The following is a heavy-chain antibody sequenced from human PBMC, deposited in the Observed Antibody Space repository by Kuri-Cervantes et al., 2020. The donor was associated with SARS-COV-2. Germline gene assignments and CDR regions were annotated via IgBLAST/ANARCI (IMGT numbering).Heavy chain of an antibody. CDR2: ISYDGSNK. D-gene: IGHD3-3*01. CDR1: GFTFSSYA. CDR3: AKDGGYYDFWSGYAKRAQDHYYYYYMDV. V-gene: IGHV3-30*04. Sequence: GESLKISCAASGFTFSSYAMHWVRQAPGKGLEWVAVISYDGSNKYYADSVKGRFTISRDNSKNTLYLQMNSLRAEDTAVYYCAKDGGYYDFWSGYAKRAQDHYYYYYMDVRGKGTTVTVSS. J-gene: IGHJ6*03.